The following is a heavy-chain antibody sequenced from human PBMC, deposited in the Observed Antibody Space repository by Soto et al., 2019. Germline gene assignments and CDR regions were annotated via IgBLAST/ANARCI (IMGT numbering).Heavy chain of an antibody. J-gene: IGHJ5*02. D-gene: IGHD3-3*01. CDR1: VGTFSSYA. V-gene: IGHV1-69*01. Sequence: QVQLVQSGAEVKKPGSSVKVSCKASVGTFSSYAISWVRQAPGQGLEWMGGIIPIFGTANYAQKFQGRVTITADESTRTGYMELSSLRSEDTAVYYCARDSLRRDFWSGYSIWGWFDPWGQGTLVTVSS. CDR3: ARDSLRRDFWSGYSIWGWFDP. CDR2: IIPIFGTA.